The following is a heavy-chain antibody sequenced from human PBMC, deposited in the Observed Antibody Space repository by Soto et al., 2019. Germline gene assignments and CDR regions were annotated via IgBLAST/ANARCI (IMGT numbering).Heavy chain of an antibody. CDR2: IYYSGCT. J-gene: IGHJ4*02. CDR3: AGRYGSALDY. Sequence: QVQLQESGPGLVKPSETLSLTCTVSGGTISSWYWSWIRQPPGKGLEWIGYIYYSGCTNCNPSLNRRVTISVATSNNQFSLKLSSVTAADTAVYYCAGRYGSALDYWGQGTLVTVSS. V-gene: IGHV4-59*08. D-gene: IGHD1-26*01. CDR1: GGTISSWY.